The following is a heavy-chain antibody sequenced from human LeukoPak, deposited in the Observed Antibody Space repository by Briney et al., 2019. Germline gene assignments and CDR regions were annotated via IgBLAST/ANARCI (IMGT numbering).Heavy chain of an antibody. V-gene: IGHV3-53*01. CDR3: ARALSGGWALYYFDY. CDR2: IYSDNT. D-gene: IGHD6-25*01. J-gene: IGHJ4*02. Sequence: GGSLRLSCTVSGFTVSSNSMSWVRQAPGKGLEWVSFIYSDNTHYSDSVKGRFTISRDNAKNSLYLQMNSLRAEDTALYYCARALSGGWALYYFDYWGQGTLVTVSS. CDR1: GFTVSSNS.